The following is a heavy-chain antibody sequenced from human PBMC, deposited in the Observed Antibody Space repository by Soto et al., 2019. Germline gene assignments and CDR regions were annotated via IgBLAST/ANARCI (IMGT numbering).Heavy chain of an antibody. J-gene: IGHJ4*02. CDR1: GDTFTSYA. V-gene: IGHV1-69*06. CDR3: ARNGVAGMDF. D-gene: IGHD3-3*01. Sequence: QVQLVQSGAEVKKPGSSVKVSCTASGDTFTSYAFSWVRQAPGQGLEWMGGIIPMFGTPNYAQKFQGRLTITADKSTSTVYMELSVLRSEDTAVYFCARNGVAGMDFWGQGTLVTVSS. CDR2: IIPMFGTP.